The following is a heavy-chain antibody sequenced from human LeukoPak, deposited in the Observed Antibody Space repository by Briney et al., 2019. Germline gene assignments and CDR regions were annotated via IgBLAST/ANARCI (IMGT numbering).Heavy chain of an antibody. Sequence: PGGSLRLSCAASGFTFSSYGMHWVRQAPGKGLEWVAVIWYDGSNKYYADSVKGRFTISRDNSKNTLYLQMNSLRAEDTAVHYCARDLENWNPLDYWGQGTLVTVSS. D-gene: IGHD1-1*01. CDR3: ARDLENWNPLDY. J-gene: IGHJ4*02. CDR2: IWYDGSNK. V-gene: IGHV3-33*01. CDR1: GFTFSSYG.